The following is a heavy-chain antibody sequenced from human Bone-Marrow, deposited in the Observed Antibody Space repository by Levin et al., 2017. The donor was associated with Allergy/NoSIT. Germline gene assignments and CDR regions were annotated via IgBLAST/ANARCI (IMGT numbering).Heavy chain of an antibody. D-gene: IGHD2-2*01. J-gene: IGHJ4*02. CDR3: ARAIRYQLLMEY. CDR2: MNPNSGNT. V-gene: IGHV1-8*01. CDR1: GYTFSSYD. Sequence: ASVKVSCKTSGYTFSSYDIAWVRQAAGQGPEWMGWMNPNSGNTGYALQFRGRVSMTSDSSITTAYMELTSLESEDTAVYYCARAIRYQLLMEYWGQGTLVTVSS.